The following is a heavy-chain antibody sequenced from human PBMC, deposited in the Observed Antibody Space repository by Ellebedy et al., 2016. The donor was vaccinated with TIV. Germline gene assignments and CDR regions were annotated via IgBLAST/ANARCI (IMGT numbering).Heavy chain of an antibody. D-gene: IGHD5-12*01. Sequence: MPSETLSLTCTVSGGSISNYYWSWIRQTPGKGLEWIGYIYYSGSTNYNPSLKSRVTISVDTSKNQFSLKLSSVTAADTAVYYCARDGGYSGYDHFDYWGQGTLVTVSS. V-gene: IGHV4-59*01. J-gene: IGHJ4*02. CDR3: ARDGGYSGYDHFDY. CDR1: GGSISNYY. CDR2: IYYSGST.